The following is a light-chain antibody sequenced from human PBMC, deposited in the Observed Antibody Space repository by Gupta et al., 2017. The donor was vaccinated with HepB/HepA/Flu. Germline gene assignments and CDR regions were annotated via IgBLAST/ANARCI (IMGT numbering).Light chain of an antibody. CDR2: DVS. CDR3: SSYTNSGTWV. V-gene: IGLV2-14*01. CDR1: SSDVGGYNY. J-gene: IGLJ3*02. Sequence: QSALTQPASVSGSPGQSITISCTGTSSDVGGYNYVSWYQQHPGKVPKLVIYDVSNRPSGVSNRFSGSKSGNTASLTISGLQAEDEADYYCSSYTNSGTWVFGGGTRLTVL.